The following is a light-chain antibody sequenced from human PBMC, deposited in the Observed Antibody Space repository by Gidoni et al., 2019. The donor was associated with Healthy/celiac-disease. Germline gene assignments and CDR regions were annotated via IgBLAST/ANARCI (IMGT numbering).Light chain of an antibody. CDR1: SSDVGGYNY. CDR3: SSYTSSSTLV. V-gene: IGLV2-14*01. CDR2: EVS. J-gene: IGLJ2*01. Sequence: QSALTQPASVSGSPGELITISCTGTSSDVGGYNYVSWYQQHTGKAPKLMIYEVSNRPSGVSNRFSGSKSGNTASLTISGLQAEDEADYYCSSYTSSSTLVFDGGTKLTVL.